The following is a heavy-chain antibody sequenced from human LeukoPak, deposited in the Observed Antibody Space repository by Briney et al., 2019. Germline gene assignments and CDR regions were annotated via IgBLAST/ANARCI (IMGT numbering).Heavy chain of an antibody. Sequence: PSETLSLTCTVSGGSINSSNFYWGWIRQPPGKGLEWIGNIYYSGSTYYNPSLKSRVTISVDTSKNQFSLKLSSVTAADTAVYYCARGKYSSSSWYFDLWGRGTLVTVSS. D-gene: IGHD6-6*01. V-gene: IGHV4-39*07. CDR3: ARGKYSSSSWYFDL. J-gene: IGHJ2*01. CDR2: IYYSGST. CDR1: GGSINSSNFY.